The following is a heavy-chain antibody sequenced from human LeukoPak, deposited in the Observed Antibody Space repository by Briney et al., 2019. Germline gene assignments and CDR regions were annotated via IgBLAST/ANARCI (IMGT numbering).Heavy chain of an antibody. CDR3: ARVDYGNLNWYFDL. CDR2: INHSGST. V-gene: IGHV4-34*01. J-gene: IGHJ2*01. CDR1: GGSFSGYY. D-gene: IGHD4/OR15-4a*01. Sequence: SETLSLTCAVYGGSFSGYYWSWIRQPPGKGLEWIGEINHSGSTNYNPSLKSRVTISVDTSKNQFSLKLSSVTAADTAVYYCARVDYGNLNWYFDLWGRGTLVTVSS.